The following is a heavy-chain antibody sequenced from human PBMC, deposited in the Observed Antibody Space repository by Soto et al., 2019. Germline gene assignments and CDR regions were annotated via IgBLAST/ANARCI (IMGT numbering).Heavy chain of an antibody. J-gene: IGHJ5*02. Sequence: SETLSLTCTVSGDSISSNSHYWGWIRQPPGKGLEWIGSIYYSGSTYYNPSLKSRVTISVDTSKNQFSLKLSSVTAADTAVYSCARHPPQWLVLDPWRQGTLVTVSS. CDR1: GDSISSNSHY. CDR2: IYYSGST. V-gene: IGHV4-39*01. CDR3: ARHPPQWLVLDP. D-gene: IGHD6-19*01.